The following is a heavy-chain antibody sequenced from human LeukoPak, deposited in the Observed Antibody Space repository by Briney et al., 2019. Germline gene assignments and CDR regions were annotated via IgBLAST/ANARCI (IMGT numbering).Heavy chain of an antibody. CDR1: GGSISSNSYY. D-gene: IGHD6-13*01. V-gene: IGHV4-61*05. CDR3: ARTTEAHSWRTRYYDYYMDV. CDR2: IYYSGST. J-gene: IGHJ6*03. Sequence: SSETLSLTCAVSGGSISSNSYYWGWIRQPPGKGLEWIGYIYYSGSTNYNPSLKSRVTISVDTSKNQFSLKLSSVTAADTAVYYCARTTEAHSWRTRYYDYYMDVWGKGTTVTVSS.